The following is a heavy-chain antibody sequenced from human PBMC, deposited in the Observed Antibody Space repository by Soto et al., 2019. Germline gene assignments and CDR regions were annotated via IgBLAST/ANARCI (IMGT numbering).Heavy chain of an antibody. J-gene: IGHJ2*01. CDR1: RFAFSSYA. Sequence: QEQLVESGGGVVQPGKSLRLSCTASRFAFSSYAMHWVRQAPGKGLEWVAVISYDGGYENYADSVKGRFTVSRENSKNTLWLQMSSLRAEDTALYYCAKGTTVTPWRYLDLWGQGTLVTVSS. CDR2: ISYDGGYE. V-gene: IGHV3-30*18. CDR3: AKGTTVTPWRYLDL. D-gene: IGHD4-17*01.